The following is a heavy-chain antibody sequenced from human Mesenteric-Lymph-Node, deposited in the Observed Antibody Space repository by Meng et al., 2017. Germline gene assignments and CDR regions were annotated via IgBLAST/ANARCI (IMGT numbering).Heavy chain of an antibody. Sequence: LQESGHWLLTPSPSLSPTCTFSRGSVGSGGHYRSSTRQHPGKGLEWIGYIYHSGRTNYNPSLKSRVTISLDKSQKLFSLNLTSVTAADTAVYYCASLVTGDGRDHSDYWGQGILVTVSS. D-gene: IGHD2-8*02. CDR1: RGSVGSGGHY. CDR2: IYHSGRT. J-gene: IGHJ4*02. CDR3: ASLVTGDGRDHSDY. V-gene: IGHV4-31*03.